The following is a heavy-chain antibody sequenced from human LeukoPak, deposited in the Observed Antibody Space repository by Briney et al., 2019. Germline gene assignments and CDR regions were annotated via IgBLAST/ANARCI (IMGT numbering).Heavy chain of an antibody. D-gene: IGHD2-21*01. J-gene: IGHJ5*02. CDR2: IKHSGSN. CDR3: ARGRCGNWFDP. CDR1: GGSFSGYY. Sequence: PSETLSRTGAVYGGSFSGYYWSWIRQPPGVGLEWIGEIKHSGSNNYNPALQSRHTISVDTFKNQFSLKLSSVTAADTAVYYCARGRCGNWFDPWGQGTLVTVSS. V-gene: IGHV4-34*01.